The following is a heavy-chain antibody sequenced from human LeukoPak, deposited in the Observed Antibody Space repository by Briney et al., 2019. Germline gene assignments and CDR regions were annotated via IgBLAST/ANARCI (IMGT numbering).Heavy chain of an antibody. D-gene: IGHD2-21*01. CDR3: AKRGDSGACNDY. CDR1: GFTFSSYS. CDR2: ISGSGEST. J-gene: IGHJ4*02. Sequence: GGSLRLSCAASGFTFSSYSMRWVRQAPGKGLEWVSGISGSGESTYYADSVKGRFTIFRDNPKNTLYLRMNSLRAEDTALYYCAKRGDSGACNDYWGQGTLVTVSS. V-gene: IGHV3-23*01.